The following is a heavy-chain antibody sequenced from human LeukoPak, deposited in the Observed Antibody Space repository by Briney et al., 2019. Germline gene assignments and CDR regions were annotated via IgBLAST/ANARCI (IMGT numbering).Heavy chain of an antibody. CDR3: ARAVGYGGRSPANY. CDR2: ISYDGSNK. V-gene: IGHV3-30*03. D-gene: IGHD1-26*01. Sequence: GGSLRLSCAASGFTFSSYAMHWVRQAPGKGLEWVAAISYDGSNKYYADSVKGRFTISADNSKNTLYLQMNSLRIEDTAVYYCARAVGYGGRSPANYWGQGTLSPSPQ. J-gene: IGHJ4*02. CDR1: GFTFSSYA.